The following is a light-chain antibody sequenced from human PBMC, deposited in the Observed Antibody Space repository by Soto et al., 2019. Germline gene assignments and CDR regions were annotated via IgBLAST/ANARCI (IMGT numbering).Light chain of an antibody. CDR2: DVS. V-gene: IGKV3-15*01. Sequence: THSPGPQCLSPGDSATLYCRASQSVSNNYVAWYQQKPGQAPRLLIYDVSIRATGVPARFSGTGSETDFTLTISGLQSEDFAVYFCQQYKNWPFSFGQGTRL. CDR3: QQYKNWPFS. CDR1: QSVSNN. J-gene: IGKJ1*01.